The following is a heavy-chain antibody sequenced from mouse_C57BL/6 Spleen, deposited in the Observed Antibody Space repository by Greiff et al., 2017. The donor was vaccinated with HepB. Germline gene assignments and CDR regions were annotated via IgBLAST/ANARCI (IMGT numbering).Heavy chain of an antibody. V-gene: IGHV3-3*01. D-gene: IGHD2-5*01. J-gene: IGHJ1*03. CDR3: ARDRLYSNYGDWYFDG. Sequence: VQLQESGPSLVRPSQTLSLTCTVTGFSINSDCYWIWIRQFPGNKLEYIGYTFYSGITYYNPSLESRTYITRDTSKNQFSLKLSSVTTEDTATYYCARDRLYSNYGDWYFDGWGTGTTVTVSS. CDR1: GFSINSDCY. CDR2: TFYSGIT.